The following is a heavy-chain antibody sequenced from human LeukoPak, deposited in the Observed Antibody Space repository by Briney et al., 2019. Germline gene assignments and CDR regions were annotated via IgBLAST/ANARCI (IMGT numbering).Heavy chain of an antibody. D-gene: IGHD3-22*01. Sequence: SETLSLTCTGSGGSISSSSYYWGWIRQPPGKGLEWIGSIYYSGSTYYNPSLKSRVTISVDTSKNQFSLKLSSVTAADTAVYYCARQGDYYDSSGPDAFDIWGQGTMVTVSS. CDR3: ARQGDYYDSSGPDAFDI. CDR2: IYYSGST. CDR1: GGSISSSSYY. J-gene: IGHJ3*02. V-gene: IGHV4-39*01.